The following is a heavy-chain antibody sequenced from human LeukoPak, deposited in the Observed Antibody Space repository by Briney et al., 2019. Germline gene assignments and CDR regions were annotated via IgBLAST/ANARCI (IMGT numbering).Heavy chain of an antibody. CDR1: GYTFTSYD. CDR2: MSPNNGDA. D-gene: IGHD7-27*01. CDR3: ARNPPRTGDFNS. J-gene: IGHJ4*02. Sequence: GASVKVSCKTSGYTFTSYDINWVRQATGQGLEWLGWMSPNNGDAGYAQKFQGRATMTRDTSTNTAYMELSALTSEDTAVYYCARNPPRTGDFNSWGQGALVTVSS. V-gene: IGHV1-8*01.